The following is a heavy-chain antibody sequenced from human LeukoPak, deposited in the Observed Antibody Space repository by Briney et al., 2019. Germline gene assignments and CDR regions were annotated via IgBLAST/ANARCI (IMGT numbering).Heavy chain of an antibody. V-gene: IGHV3-7*03. CDR3: ARGGTRGFSPVDY. CDR1: GFTFSSFW. D-gene: IGHD5-18*01. J-gene: IGHJ4*02. CDR2: IKQDGSER. Sequence: GGSLRLSCAASGFTFSSFWMNWVRQAPGKGLELVANIKQDGSERNYVDSVKGRSTISRDNAKNSLFLQMNSLRVEDTAVYYCARGGTRGFSPVDYWGQGILVTVSS.